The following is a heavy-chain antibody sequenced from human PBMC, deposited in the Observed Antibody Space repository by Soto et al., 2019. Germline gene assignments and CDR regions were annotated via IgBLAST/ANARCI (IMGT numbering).Heavy chain of an antibody. V-gene: IGHV1-69*13. J-gene: IGHJ6*02. CDR2: IIPIFGTP. Sequence: SGKVACRAAGGTVSIYTMRWVLQAPGQGLEWMGRIIPIFGTPKYAQKFQGRVTITADESTSTGYMELRSLRSEDTAVYYCARSQGGSSSLDIYYYYYYGMDVWGQGTTVTVSS. CDR1: GGTVSIYT. CDR3: ARSQGGSSSLDIYYYYYYGMDV. D-gene: IGHD2-15*01.